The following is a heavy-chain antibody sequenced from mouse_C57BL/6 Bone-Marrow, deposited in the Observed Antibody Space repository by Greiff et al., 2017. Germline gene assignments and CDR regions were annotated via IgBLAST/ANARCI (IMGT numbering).Heavy chain of an antibody. V-gene: IGHV1-20*01. D-gene: IGHD1-1*01. CDR1: GYSFTGYF. J-gene: IGHJ3*01. Sequence: EVKLQESGPELVKPGDSVKISCKASGYSFTGYFMNWVMQSHGKSLEWIGRINPYNGDTFYNQKFKGKATLTVDKSSSTAHMELRSLTSEDSAVYYCARERAGSGSSYWFAYWGQGTLVTVSA. CDR3: ARERAGSGSSYWFAY. CDR2: INPYNGDT.